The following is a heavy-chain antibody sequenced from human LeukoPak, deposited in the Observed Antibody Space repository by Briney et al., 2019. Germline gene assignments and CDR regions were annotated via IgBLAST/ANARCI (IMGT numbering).Heavy chain of an antibody. CDR2: IYYSGST. V-gene: IGHV4-39*07. D-gene: IGHD4-17*01. CDR3: ARDPEGYGDYRNWFDP. CDR1: GGSISSGSYY. J-gene: IGHJ5*02. Sequence: SQTLSLTCTVSGGSISSGSYYWGWIRQPPGKGLEWIGSIYYSGSTYYNPSLKSRVTISVDTSKNQFSLKLSSVTAADTAVYYCARDPEGYGDYRNWFDPWGQGTLVTVSS.